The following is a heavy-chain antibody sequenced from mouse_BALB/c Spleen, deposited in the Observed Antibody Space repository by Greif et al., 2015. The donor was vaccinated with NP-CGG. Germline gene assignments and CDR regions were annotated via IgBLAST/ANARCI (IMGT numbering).Heavy chain of an antibody. D-gene: IGHD4-1*01. CDR2: INPSNGRT. Sequence: QVRLQQSGAELVKPGASVKLSCKASGYTFTSYWMHWVKQRPGQGLEWIGEINPSNGRTNYNEKFKSKATLTVDKSSSTAYMQLSSLTSEDSAVYYCATSGTFDYWGQGTTLTVSS. CDR3: ATSGTFDY. CDR1: GYTFTSYW. J-gene: IGHJ2*01. V-gene: IGHV1S81*02.